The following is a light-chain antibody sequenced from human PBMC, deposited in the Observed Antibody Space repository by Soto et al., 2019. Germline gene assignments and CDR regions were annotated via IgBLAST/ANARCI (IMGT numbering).Light chain of an antibody. J-gene: IGKJ3*01. CDR3: QQYGSSPGFT. CDR2: GAS. Sequence: EIVLTQSPGTLSLSPGERATLSCRANQSVSSSYLAWYQQKPGQAPRLLIYGASSRATGIPDRFSGSGSGTDFPLTISRLEPEDFAVYYCQQYGSSPGFTFGPGTKVDIK. CDR1: QSVSSSY. V-gene: IGKV3-20*01.